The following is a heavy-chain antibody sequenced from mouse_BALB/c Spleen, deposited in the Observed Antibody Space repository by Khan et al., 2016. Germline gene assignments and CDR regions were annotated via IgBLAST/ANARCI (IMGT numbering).Heavy chain of an antibody. CDR1: GFNIKDTY. D-gene: IGHD1-1*01. J-gene: IGHJ4*01. Sequence: VQLKESGAELVKPGASVKLSCTASGFNIKDTYMHWVKQRPEQGLEWIGRIDPANGNTKYDPKFQGKATITADTSSNTAYLQLSSLTSEDTAVYYCARRGRGDYAMDYWGQGTSVTVSS. V-gene: IGHV14-3*02. CDR3: ARRGRGDYAMDY. CDR2: IDPANGNT.